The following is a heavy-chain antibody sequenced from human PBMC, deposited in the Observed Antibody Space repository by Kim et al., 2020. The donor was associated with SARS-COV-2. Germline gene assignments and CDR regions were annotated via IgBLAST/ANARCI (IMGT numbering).Heavy chain of an antibody. J-gene: IGHJ4*02. CDR3: AKDQNRSPPTVVTQTSGQPLDY. D-gene: IGHD2-21*02. V-gene: IGHV3-23*01. CDR1: GFTFSSYA. CDR2: ISGSGGST. Sequence: GGSLRLSCAASGFTFSSYAMSWVRQAPGKGLEWVSAISGSGGSTYYADSVKGRFTISRDNSKNTLYLQMNSLRAEDTAVYYCAKDQNRSPPTVVTQTSGQPLDYWGQGTLVTVSS.